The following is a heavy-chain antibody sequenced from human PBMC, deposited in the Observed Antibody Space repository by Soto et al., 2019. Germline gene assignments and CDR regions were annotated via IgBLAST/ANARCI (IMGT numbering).Heavy chain of an antibody. CDR2: IYYSGST. D-gene: IGHD4-17*01. Sequence: PSETLSLTCTVSGGSISSGDYYWSWIRQPPGKGLEWIGYIYYSGSTYYNPSLKSRVTISVDTSKNQFSLKLSSVTAADTAVYYCAREERGHGGPEGYYYYGMDVWGQGTTVTVSS. CDR3: AREERGHGGPEGYYYYGMDV. CDR1: GGSISSGDYY. V-gene: IGHV4-30-4*01. J-gene: IGHJ6*02.